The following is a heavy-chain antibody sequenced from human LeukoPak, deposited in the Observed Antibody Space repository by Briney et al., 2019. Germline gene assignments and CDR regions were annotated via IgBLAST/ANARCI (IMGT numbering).Heavy chain of an antibody. Sequence: PVQPLDSPSVVSSSSRYIYYADSVKGRFTISRDNAKNSLYLQMNSLRAEDTAVYYCATPGGARDDAFDIWGQGTMVTVSS. D-gene: IGHD3-10*01. CDR2: VSSSSRYI. J-gene: IGHJ3*02. V-gene: IGHV3-21*05. CDR3: ATPGGARDDAFDI.